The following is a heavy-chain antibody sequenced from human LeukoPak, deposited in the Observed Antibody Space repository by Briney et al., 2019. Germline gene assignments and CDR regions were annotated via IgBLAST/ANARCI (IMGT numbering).Heavy chain of an antibody. J-gene: IGHJ4*02. V-gene: IGHV1-3*01. Sequence: ASVKVSCKASGYTFTSYAMHWVRQAPGQRLEWVGWINAGNGNTKYSQKFQGRVTITRDTSASTAYMELSSLRSEDTAVYYCARAPRLGRAGGDYWGQGTLVTVSS. CDR3: ARAPRLGRAGGDY. CDR2: INAGNGNT. D-gene: IGHD1-26*01. CDR1: GYTFTSYA.